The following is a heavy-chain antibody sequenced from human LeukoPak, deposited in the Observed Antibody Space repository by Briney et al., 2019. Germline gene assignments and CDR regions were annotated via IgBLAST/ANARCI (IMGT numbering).Heavy chain of an antibody. V-gene: IGHV3-7*01. CDR2: IYLDGSRA. D-gene: IGHD5-24*01. CDR3: ARARWYSSDY. CDR1: GFTFTNYW. Sequence: GGSLRLSCAVSGFTFTNYWMSWARQSPGKGLEWVANIYLDGSRAYYVDSVKGRFTVSRDNAKNTLYLQMNSLRAEDTAVYYCARARWYSSDYWGQGTLVTVSS. J-gene: IGHJ4*02.